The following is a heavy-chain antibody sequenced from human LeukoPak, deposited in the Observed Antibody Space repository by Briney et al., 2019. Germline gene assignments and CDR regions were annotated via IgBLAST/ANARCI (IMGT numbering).Heavy chain of an antibody. J-gene: IGHJ4*02. CDR2: ISWNSGSI. CDR1: GFTFDDYA. CDR3: AKGLGDY. Sequence: GGSLRLSCAASGFTFDDYAMHWVRQAPGKGLEWVSGISWNSGSIGYADSVKGRFTISRDNATNSLYLQMNSLRAEDTALYYCAKGLGDYWGRGTLVTVSS. V-gene: IGHV3-9*01.